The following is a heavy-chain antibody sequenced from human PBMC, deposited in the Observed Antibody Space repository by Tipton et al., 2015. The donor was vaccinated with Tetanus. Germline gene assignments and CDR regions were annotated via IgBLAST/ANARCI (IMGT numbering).Heavy chain of an antibody. D-gene: IGHD3-3*01. V-gene: IGHV3-15*07. Sequence: SLRLSCAASGFTFSIAWMNWVRHTPGKGLEWIGRIKNKDHGEATEYAAPVQGRFTISRDDSKNTVYLEMNSLKTEDTAVYYCAKGADDFWSGYNYGMDVWGQGTTVTVSS. CDR2: IKNKDHGEAT. CDR1: GFTFSIAW. CDR3: AKGADDFWSGYNYGMDV. J-gene: IGHJ6*02.